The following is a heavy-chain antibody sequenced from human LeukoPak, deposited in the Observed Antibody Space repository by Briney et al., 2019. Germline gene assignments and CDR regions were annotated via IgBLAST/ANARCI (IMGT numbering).Heavy chain of an antibody. J-gene: IGHJ4*02. CDR1: GGSISSYY. Sequence: SETLSLTCTVSGGSISSYYWTWIRQPPGKGLEWIGYIYYSGSTNYNPSLKSRVTISVDTSKNQFSLKLSSVTAADTAVYYCARDTGLRSLDYWGQGTLVTVSS. V-gene: IGHV4-59*01. D-gene: IGHD5-12*01. CDR3: ARDTGLRSLDY. CDR2: IYYSGST.